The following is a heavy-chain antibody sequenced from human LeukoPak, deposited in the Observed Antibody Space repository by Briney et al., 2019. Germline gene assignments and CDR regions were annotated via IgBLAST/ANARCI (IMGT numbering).Heavy chain of an antibody. Sequence: PGGSLRLSCAASGFTFSDYYMSWIRQAPGKGLEWVSYISSSSSYTNYADSVKGRFTISRDNAKNSLYLRMNSLRAEDTAVYYCARNQERDWNPDYWGQGTLVTVSS. V-gene: IGHV3-11*06. CDR1: GFTFSDYY. CDR2: ISSSSSYT. CDR3: ARNQERDWNPDY. J-gene: IGHJ4*02. D-gene: IGHD1-1*01.